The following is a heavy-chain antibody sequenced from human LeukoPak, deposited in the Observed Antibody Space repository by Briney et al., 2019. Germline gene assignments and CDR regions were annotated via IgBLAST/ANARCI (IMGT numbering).Heavy chain of an antibody. CDR1: GGSLSSYL. D-gene: IGHD3-3*01. J-gene: IGHJ4*02. Sequence: SDTLSLTCTLSGGSLSSYLWSWLPQPAGKGLEWFGRIYTSGSTDYNPSLKSRVTISVDKSKNQFSLKLSSVTAADTAVYYCARGPVTIFGVVIIPDYFDYWGQGTLVTVSS. V-gene: IGHV4-4*07. CDR2: IYTSGST. CDR3: ARGPVTIFGVVIIPDYFDY.